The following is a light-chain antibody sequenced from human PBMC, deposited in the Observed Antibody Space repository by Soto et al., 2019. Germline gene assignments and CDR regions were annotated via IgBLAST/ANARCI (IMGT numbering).Light chain of an antibody. V-gene: IGKV3-20*01. CDR3: QQYDTSPRT. Sequence: EIVLTQSPGTLSLSPGERATLSCRASQSVSSSYLAWYQQKPGQSPRLLIFGASSRATGTPYRFSGSGSGTDFTLTISRLEPEDFAVYYCQQYDTSPRTFGQGTTVEI. CDR1: QSVSSSY. J-gene: IGKJ1*01. CDR2: GAS.